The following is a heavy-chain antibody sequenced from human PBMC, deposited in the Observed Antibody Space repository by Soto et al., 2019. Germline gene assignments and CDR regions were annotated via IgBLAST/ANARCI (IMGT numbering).Heavy chain of an antibody. CDR3: ARAPAERYFSDADYFQH. Sequence: SETLSLTCTVSGGSISSSSYYWGWIRQPPGKGLEWIGSIYYSGSTYYNPSLKSRVTISVDTSKNTLYLQMNSLRAEDTAVYYCARAPAERYFSDADYFQHWGQGTLVTVSS. CDR2: IYYSGST. D-gene: IGHD2-21*01. V-gene: IGHV4-39*01. J-gene: IGHJ1*01. CDR1: GGSISSSSYY.